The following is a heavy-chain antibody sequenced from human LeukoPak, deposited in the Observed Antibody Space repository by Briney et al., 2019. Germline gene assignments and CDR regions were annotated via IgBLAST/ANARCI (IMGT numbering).Heavy chain of an antibody. CDR3: ARDKGRGYSYGNFDY. V-gene: IGHV4-59*01. CDR2: IYYSGST. Sequence: SETLSLTCTVSGGSISSYYWSWIRQPPGKGLEWIGYIYYSGSTNYNPSLKSRVTISVGTSKNQFSLKLSSVTAADTAVYYCARDKGRGYSYGNFDYWGQGTLVTVSS. CDR1: GGSISSYY. J-gene: IGHJ4*02. D-gene: IGHD5-18*01.